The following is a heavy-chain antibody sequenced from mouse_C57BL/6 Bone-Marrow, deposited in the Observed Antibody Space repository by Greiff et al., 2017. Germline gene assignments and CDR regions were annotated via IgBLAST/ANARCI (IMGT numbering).Heavy chain of an antibody. CDR3: AREIYYYGSSPPWFAY. V-gene: IGHV1-69*01. CDR1: GYTFTSYW. CDR2: IAPSDSYT. J-gene: IGHJ3*01. Sequence: VQLQQPGAELVMPGASVKLSCKASGYTFTSYWMHWVKQRPGQGLEWIGEIAPSDSYTNYNQKFKGKSTLTVDKSSSTAYMQLSSLTSEDSAVYYCAREIYYYGSSPPWFAYWGQGTLVTVSA. D-gene: IGHD1-1*01.